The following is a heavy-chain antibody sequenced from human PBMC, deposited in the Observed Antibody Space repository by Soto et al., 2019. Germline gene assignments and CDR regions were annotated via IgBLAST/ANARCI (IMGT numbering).Heavy chain of an antibody. Sequence: EVQLLESGGGLVQPGGSLRLSCAASGFTFSSYAMRWVRQAPGKGLEWVSAICGSGGSTYYADSVKGRFTISRDNSKNTLYLQMNSLRAEDTAVYYCARRGSGSYYDYWGQGTLVIVSS. CDR2: ICGSGGST. J-gene: IGHJ4*02. D-gene: IGHD1-26*01. CDR3: ARRGSGSYYDY. CDR1: GFTFSSYA. V-gene: IGHV3-23*01.